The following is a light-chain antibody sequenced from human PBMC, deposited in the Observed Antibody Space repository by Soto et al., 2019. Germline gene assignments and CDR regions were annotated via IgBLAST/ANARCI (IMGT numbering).Light chain of an antibody. J-gene: IGLJ1*01. CDR2: EVN. CDR1: SSDVGGYNF. Sequence: SVLTQPPSASASPGQAVAITCTGTSSDVGGYNFVSWYQQHPGKAPKLMIYEVNERPSGVPDRFSGSKSGNTASLTVSGLQAEHEADYYCSSYAGSSNVFGTGTKVTVL. V-gene: IGLV2-8*01. CDR3: SSYAGSSNV.